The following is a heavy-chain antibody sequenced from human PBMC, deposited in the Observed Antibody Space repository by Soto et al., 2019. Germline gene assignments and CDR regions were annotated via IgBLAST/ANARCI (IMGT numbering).Heavy chain of an antibody. Sequence: ASVKVSCKASCYTFTSYGISWVRQAPGQGLEWMGWISAYNGNTNYAQKLQGRVTMTTDTSTSTAYMELRSLRSDDTAVYYCASSDGYNPLGAFDIWGQGTMVTVSS. D-gene: IGHD5-12*01. V-gene: IGHV1-18*01. CDR3: ASSDGYNPLGAFDI. CDR1: CYTFTSYG. CDR2: ISAYNGNT. J-gene: IGHJ3*02.